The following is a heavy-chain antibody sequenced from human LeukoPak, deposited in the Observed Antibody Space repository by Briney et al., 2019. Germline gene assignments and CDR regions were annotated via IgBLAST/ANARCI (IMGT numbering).Heavy chain of an antibody. CDR2: IYHSGST. D-gene: IGHD2-2*01. V-gene: IGHV4-4*02. CDR3: ARTIYCSSTSCYPGDAFDI. Sequence: EPSETLSLTCAVSGGSISSSNWWSWVRQPPGKGLEWIGEIYHSGSTNYNPSLKSRVIISVDKSKNQFSLKLSSVTAADTAVYYCARTIYCSSTSCYPGDAFDIWGQGTMVTVSS. CDR1: GGSISSSNW. J-gene: IGHJ3*02.